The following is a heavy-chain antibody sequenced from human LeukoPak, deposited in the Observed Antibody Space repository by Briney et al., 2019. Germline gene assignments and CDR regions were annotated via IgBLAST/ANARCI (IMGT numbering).Heavy chain of an antibody. CDR2: ISWNSGSI. Sequence: GGSLRLSCAASGFTFSSYSMNWVRQAPGKGLEWVSGISWNSGSIGYVDSVKGRFTISRDNAKNSLYLQMNSLRAEDTALYYCAKDKGVLLWFGELANWGQGTLVTVSS. J-gene: IGHJ4*02. D-gene: IGHD3-10*01. CDR1: GFTFSSYS. CDR3: AKDKGVLLWFGELAN. V-gene: IGHV3-9*01.